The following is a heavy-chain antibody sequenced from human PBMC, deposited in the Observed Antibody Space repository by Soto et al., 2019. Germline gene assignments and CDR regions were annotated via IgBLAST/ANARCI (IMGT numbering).Heavy chain of an antibody. CDR3: AKDSQKFQLSSSDY. V-gene: IGHV3-23*01. CDR2: ISGLGSTT. D-gene: IGHD2-2*01. CDR1: GFSFSDYA. J-gene: IGHJ4*02. Sequence: GSLRLSCAASGFSFSDYAMSWVRQAPGKGLEWVSAISGLGSTTYYAHSVRGRFTVSRDNSKNTVYLHMNSLSVEDTAVYYCAKDSQKFQLSSSDYWGQGTLVTVSS.